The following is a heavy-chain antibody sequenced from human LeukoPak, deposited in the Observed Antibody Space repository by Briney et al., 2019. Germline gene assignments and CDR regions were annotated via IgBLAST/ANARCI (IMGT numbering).Heavy chain of an antibody. CDR3: ARDEGGFYD. V-gene: IGHV3-7*01. CDR1: GFRFNTNW. J-gene: IGHJ4*02. D-gene: IGHD3-16*01. CDR2: IKQDGKEK. Sequence: GGSLSLSCAASGFRFNTNWMGWVRQAPGKGLEWVANIKQDGKEKYYAYSVKAPFTSSGANSKNSLDLPMTSPRAQAAVVYYCARDEGGFYDWGQGTLVTVSS.